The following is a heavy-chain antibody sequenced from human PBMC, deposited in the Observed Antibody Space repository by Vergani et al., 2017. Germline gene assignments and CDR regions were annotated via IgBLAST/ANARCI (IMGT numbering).Heavy chain of an antibody. CDR3: ASRDITIFGVVIIRGYYYYGMDV. CDR1: GGTFSSYA. V-gene: IGHV1-69*01. CDR2: IIPIFGTA. J-gene: IGHJ6*02. Sequence: QVQLVQSGAEVKKPGSSVKVSCKASGGTFSSYAISWVRQAPGQGPEWMGGIIPIFGTANYAQKFQGRVTITADESTSTAYMELSSLRSEDTAVYYCASRDITIFGVVIIRGYYYYGMDVWGQGTTVTVSS. D-gene: IGHD3-3*01.